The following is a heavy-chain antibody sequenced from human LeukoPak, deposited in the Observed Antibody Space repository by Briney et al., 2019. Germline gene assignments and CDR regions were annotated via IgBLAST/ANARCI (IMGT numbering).Heavy chain of an antibody. D-gene: IGHD2-2*01. Sequence: GGSLRLSCAASGYMFSDYYMSWIRQAPEKGLEWLSYISHSGSTIYYADSVKGRFTISRDNAKNSLYLQMNSLRAEDTAVYYCARDREEGVPAPAEGFGYYYYYMDVWGKGTTVTVSS. CDR3: ARDREEGVPAPAEGFGYYYYYMDV. J-gene: IGHJ6*03. CDR1: GYMFSDYY. V-gene: IGHV3-11*04. CDR2: ISHSGSTI.